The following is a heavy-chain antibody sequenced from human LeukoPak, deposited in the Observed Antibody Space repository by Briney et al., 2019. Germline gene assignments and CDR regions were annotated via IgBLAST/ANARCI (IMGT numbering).Heavy chain of an antibody. CDR3: ARGRPHGNDY. Sequence: GGSLRLSCAASGNYWMHWVRQAPGKGLVWVSRIASDGSSTTYADTVKGRFSISRDNAKNTLYLQMNSLRVEDTAVYYCARGRPHGNDYWGQGTLVTVSS. J-gene: IGHJ4*02. V-gene: IGHV3-74*01. CDR2: IASDGSST. CDR1: GNYW. D-gene: IGHD4-23*01.